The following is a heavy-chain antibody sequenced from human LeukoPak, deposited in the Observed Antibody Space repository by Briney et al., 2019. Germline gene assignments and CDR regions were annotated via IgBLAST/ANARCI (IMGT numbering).Heavy chain of an antibody. J-gene: IGHJ4*02. D-gene: IGHD3-10*01. CDR3: AREKYYGSGSWDLDY. CDR2: INPNSGGT. CDR1: GYTFTGYY. V-gene: IGHV1-2*02. Sequence: ASVKVSCKASGYTFTGYYMHWVRQAPGQGLEWMGWINPNSGGTNYAQKFQGRVTMTRDTSISTAYMELSRLRSDDTAVYYCAREKYYGSGSWDLDYWGQGTLVTVSS.